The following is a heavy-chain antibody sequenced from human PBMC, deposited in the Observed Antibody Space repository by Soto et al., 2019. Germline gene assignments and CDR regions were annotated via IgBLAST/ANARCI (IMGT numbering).Heavy chain of an antibody. V-gene: IGHV1-18*04. D-gene: IGHD6-19*01. CDR1: GYTFTSYG. CDR3: ARVGLGSIALAGNKLDY. Sequence: QVQLVQSGAEVKKPGASVKFSCKASGYTFTSYGISWVRQAPGQGREWMGWISAYNGNTNYAQKLQGRVTMTTDTSTSTAYMELRSLRSDDTAVYYCARVGLGSIALAGNKLDYWGQGTLVTVSS. J-gene: IGHJ4*02. CDR2: ISAYNGNT.